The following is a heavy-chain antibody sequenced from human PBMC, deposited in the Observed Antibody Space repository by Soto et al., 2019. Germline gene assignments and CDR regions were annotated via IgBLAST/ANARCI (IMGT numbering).Heavy chain of an antibody. CDR1: GFTFSSYS. Sequence: EVQLVESGGGLVKPGGSLRLSCAASGFTFSSYSMNWVRQAPGKGLEWVSSISSSSSYIYYADSVKGRFTISGDNAKNSLYLQMNSLRAEDTAVYYCARDRYDILTGPDAFDIWGQGTMVTVSS. D-gene: IGHD3-9*01. J-gene: IGHJ3*02. V-gene: IGHV3-21*01. CDR2: ISSSSSYI. CDR3: ARDRYDILTGPDAFDI.